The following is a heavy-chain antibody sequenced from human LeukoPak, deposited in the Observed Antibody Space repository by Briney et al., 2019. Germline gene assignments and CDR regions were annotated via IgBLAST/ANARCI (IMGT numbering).Heavy chain of an antibody. Sequence: GGSLRLSCAASGFTFNRNNMNWVRQAPGKGLEWGSYISSTSITMYYAGSVKGRFTISRDNAKNSLYLQMNSLRADDTAVYYCARETILAVAGDFWGQGTLVTVSS. CDR3: ARETILAVAGDF. V-gene: IGHV3-48*01. D-gene: IGHD6-19*01. J-gene: IGHJ4*02. CDR2: ISSTSITM. CDR1: GFTFNRNN.